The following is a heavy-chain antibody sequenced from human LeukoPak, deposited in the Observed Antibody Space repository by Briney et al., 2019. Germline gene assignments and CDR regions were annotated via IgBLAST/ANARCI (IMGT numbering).Heavy chain of an antibody. Sequence: GASVKVSCKASGYTFSNYDINWVRQAPGQGLEWMGWMNPDSGRRVYAQKLQGRVTMTRNSSMNTAYMELTSLRSDDTAVYYCARGLRSDYWGQGTLVTVSS. V-gene: IGHV1-8*01. J-gene: IGHJ4*02. D-gene: IGHD3-16*02. CDR3: ARGLRSDY. CDR1: GYTFSNYD. CDR2: MNPDSGRR.